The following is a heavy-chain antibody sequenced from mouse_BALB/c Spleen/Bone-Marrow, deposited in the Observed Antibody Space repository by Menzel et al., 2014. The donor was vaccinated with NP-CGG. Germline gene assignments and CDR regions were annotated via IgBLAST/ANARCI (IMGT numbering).Heavy chain of an antibody. CDR3: AKNYYYGYVAY. D-gene: IGHD1-2*01. CDR1: GFDFSRYW. J-gene: IGHJ3*01. CDR2: INPDSNTI. Sequence: EVQRVESGGGLVQPGGSLKLSCAASGFDFSRYWMTWVRQAPGKGLEWIGEINPDSNTISYTPSLKDKFIISRDNAKNTLYLQMSKVRSEDTALYYCAKNYYYGYVAYWGQGTLVTVSA. V-gene: IGHV4-1*02.